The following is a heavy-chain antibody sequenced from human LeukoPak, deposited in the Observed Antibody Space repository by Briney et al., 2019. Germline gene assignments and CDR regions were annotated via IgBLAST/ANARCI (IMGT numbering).Heavy chain of an antibody. CDR2: ISYDGSNK. D-gene: IGHD6-13*01. CDR1: GFTFSSYA. CDR3: ARDTLPISIAAAGTDYYYGMDV. J-gene: IGHJ6*02. V-gene: IGHV3-30-3*01. Sequence: GGSLRLSCAASGFTFSSYAMHWVRQAPGKGLEWVAVISYDGSNKYYADSVKGRLTISRDNSKNTLYLQMNSLRAEDTAVYYCARDTLPISIAAAGTDYYYGMDVWGQGTTVTVSS.